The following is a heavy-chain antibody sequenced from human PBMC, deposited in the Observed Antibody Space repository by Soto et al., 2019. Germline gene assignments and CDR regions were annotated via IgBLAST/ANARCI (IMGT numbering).Heavy chain of an antibody. D-gene: IGHD2-15*01. Sequence: QVQLVQSGAEVKKPGASVKVSCKASGYTFTSYGISWVRQAPGQGLEWMAWISAYNGNTNYAQKLQGRVTMTTDTSTSTAYMELRSLRSDDTAVYYCAARDCSGGSCYPYYFDYWGQGTLVTVSS. CDR1: GYTFTSYG. CDR2: ISAYNGNT. J-gene: IGHJ4*02. V-gene: IGHV1-18*01. CDR3: AARDCSGGSCYPYYFDY.